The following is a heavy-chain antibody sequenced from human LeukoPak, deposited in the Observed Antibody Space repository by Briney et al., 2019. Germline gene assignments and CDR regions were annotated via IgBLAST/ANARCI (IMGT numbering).Heavy chain of an antibody. D-gene: IGHD1-7*01. Sequence: GGSLRLSCAASGFTFSDYYMGWIRQAPGKGLEWVSYIGGSGNITFYADSVKGRFTISRDNAKNSVYLQMNSLRAEDTAVYYCGRDFGLFGTKRSFDIWGQGTMVTVSS. J-gene: IGHJ3*02. V-gene: IGHV3-11*01. CDR1: GFTFSDYY. CDR3: GRDFGLFGTKRSFDI. CDR2: IGGSGNIT.